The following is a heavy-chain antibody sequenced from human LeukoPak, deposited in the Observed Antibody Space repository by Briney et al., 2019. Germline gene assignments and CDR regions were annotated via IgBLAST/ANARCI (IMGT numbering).Heavy chain of an antibody. CDR1: GLTFSNLK. CDR2: ISAGGRTT. Sequence: PGGSLRLSCAVSGLTFSNLKMTWVRQAPGKGLEWVSYISAGGRTTFYADSVTGRFTISRDNAKNSLYLQMSSLRVEDTAVYYCASWAGNTQSDSWSGPFDYWGQGSLVTVSS. D-gene: IGHD3-3*01. J-gene: IGHJ4*02. V-gene: IGHV3-48*03. CDR3: ASWAGNTQSDSWSGPFDY.